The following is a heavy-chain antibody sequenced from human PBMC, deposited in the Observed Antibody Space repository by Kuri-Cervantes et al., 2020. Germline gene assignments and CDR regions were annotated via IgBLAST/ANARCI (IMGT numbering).Heavy chain of an antibody. J-gene: IGHJ4*02. CDR3: ARGRIRFRALDY. CDR1: GFTFGSYS. Sequence: GGSLRLSCAASGFTFGSYSMNWVRQAPGKGLEWVSSISSSSYIYYADSVKGRFTISRDNAKNSLYLQMNSLRAEDTAVYYCARGRIRFRALDYWGQGTLVTVSS. D-gene: IGHD2/OR15-2a*01. CDR2: ISSSSYI. V-gene: IGHV3-21*01.